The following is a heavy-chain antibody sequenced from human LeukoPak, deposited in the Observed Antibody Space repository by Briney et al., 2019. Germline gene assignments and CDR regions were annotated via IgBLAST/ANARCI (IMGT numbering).Heavy chain of an antibody. D-gene: IGHD3-22*01. CDR1: GGSMSNYY. V-gene: IGHV4-59*01. CDR2: IYYRGST. J-gene: IGHJ4*02. Sequence: SETLSLTCTVSGGSMSNYYWSWIRQPPGKGLDWIGYIYYRGSTNYNPSLKSRVTISLDTSKNQFSLKVTSVTAADTAVYYCARGRYYESSGYFVYYFDYWGQGTLVTISS. CDR3: ARGRYYESSGYFVYYFDY.